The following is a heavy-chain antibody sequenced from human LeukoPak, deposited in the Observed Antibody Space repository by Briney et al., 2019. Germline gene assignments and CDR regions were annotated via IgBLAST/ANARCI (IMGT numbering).Heavy chain of an antibody. CDR3: ARARTYGDYSAADY. V-gene: IGHV1-24*01. CDR2: SDPEDGET. J-gene: IGHJ4*02. D-gene: IGHD4-17*01. CDR1: GYTLTELS. Sequence: ASVKVSCKVSGYTLTELSMHWVRQAPGKGLEWMGGSDPEDGETIYAQKFQGRVTMTRDTSTSTVYMELSSLRSEDTAVYYCARARTYGDYSAADYWGQGTLVTVSS.